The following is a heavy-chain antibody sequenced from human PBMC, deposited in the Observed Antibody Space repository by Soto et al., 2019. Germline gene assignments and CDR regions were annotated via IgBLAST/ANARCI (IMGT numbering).Heavy chain of an antibody. CDR3: VGALTYEVPYYYYGMDV. D-gene: IGHD3-16*01. CDR2: TTGSGANK. V-gene: IGHV3-23*01. J-gene: IGHJ6*02. CDR1: GFTFKNYA. Sequence: EVNLLESGGGVVQPGESLRISCVGSGFTFKNYAMTWVRQAPGKGLEWVSGTTGSGANKHYADSVRGRFTISRDNSKKSLYLQMNSLRAEDTAVYYCVGALTYEVPYYYYGMDVWGQGTTVTVSS.